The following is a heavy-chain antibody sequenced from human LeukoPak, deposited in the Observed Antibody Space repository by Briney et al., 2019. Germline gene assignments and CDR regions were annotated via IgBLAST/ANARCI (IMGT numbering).Heavy chain of an antibody. Sequence: SETLSLTCAVYGASFSGYYWSWIRQPPGKGLEWIGQINHSGSPHYNPSLKSRVTISVDTSKNQVSLKLTSVTAADTAVYYCARFCCSSTSCYVCAGTNAFDIWGQGTMVTVSS. CDR3: ARFCCSSTSCYVCAGTNAFDI. V-gene: IGHV4-34*01. CDR1: GASFSGYY. D-gene: IGHD2-2*01. CDR2: INHSGSP. J-gene: IGHJ3*02.